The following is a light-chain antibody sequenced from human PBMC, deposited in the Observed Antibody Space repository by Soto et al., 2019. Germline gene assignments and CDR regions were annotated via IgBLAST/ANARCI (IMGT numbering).Light chain of an antibody. J-gene: IGLJ1*01. Sequence: QSVLTQPASLSGSPGQSITISCTGTTSDIGGYNYVSWYQQHPGKAPKLIIHDVTNRPSGVSDRFFGSKSGNTASLAISGLQAEDAADYYCNSYRASSTTHYVFGTGTKLTVL. CDR2: DVT. CDR3: NSYRASSTTHYV. V-gene: IGLV2-14*03. CDR1: TSDIGGYNY.